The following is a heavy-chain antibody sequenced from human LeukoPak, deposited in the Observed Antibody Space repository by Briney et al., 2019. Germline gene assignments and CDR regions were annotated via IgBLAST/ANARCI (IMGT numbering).Heavy chain of an antibody. V-gene: IGHV1-69*05. CDR2: IIPIFGTA. Sequence: SVKVSCKASGGTFSSYAISWVRQAPGQGLEWMGGIIPIFGTANYAQKFQGRVTITTDESTSTAYMELSSLRSEDTAVYYCAVGSGWLTYYFDYWGQGTLVTVSS. D-gene: IGHD6-19*01. J-gene: IGHJ4*02. CDR3: AVGSGWLTYYFDY. CDR1: GGTFSSYA.